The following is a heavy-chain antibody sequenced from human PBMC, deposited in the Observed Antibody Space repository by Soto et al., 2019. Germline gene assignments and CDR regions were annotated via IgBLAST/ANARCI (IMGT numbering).Heavy chain of an antibody. CDR1: GYTFTSYG. CDR2: ISTDKGKT. J-gene: IGHJ4*02. Sequence: ASVKVSCKTSGYTFTSYGVSWVRQAPGQGLEWMGWISTDKGKTNYAQKFQGRVTMTTDTSTSTAYMELRSLRSDDTAVYYCATRSPAFDYWGQGTLVTVSS. CDR3: ATRSPAFDY. V-gene: IGHV1-18*01.